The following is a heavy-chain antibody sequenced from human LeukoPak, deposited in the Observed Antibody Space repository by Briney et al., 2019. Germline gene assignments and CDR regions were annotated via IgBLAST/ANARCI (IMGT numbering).Heavy chain of an antibody. J-gene: IGHJ4*02. CDR3: ANDGLTGSPEGTDY. Sequence: GGSLRLSCAASGFTFSNYAMSWVRQAPGKGLEWVSSITGSGGSTYYGDSVKGRFTISRDNSKNTLYLQMKSLRAEDTAVYYCANDGLTGSPEGTDYWGQGTLVTVSS. V-gene: IGHV3-23*01. D-gene: IGHD2-15*01. CDR1: GFTFSNYA. CDR2: ITGSGGST.